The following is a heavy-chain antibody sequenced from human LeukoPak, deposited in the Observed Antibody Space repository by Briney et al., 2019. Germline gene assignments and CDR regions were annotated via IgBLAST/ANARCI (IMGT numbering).Heavy chain of an antibody. CDR2: IYHNGTP. CDR3: ATAPILRGEGGEHYKYGMDV. D-gene: IGHD2-2*02. CDR1: VCTISSGNW. J-gene: IGHJ6*02. Sequence: PSESLTLTCAVSVCTISSGNWWCWVRPSPRKGLEWIGEIYHNGTPNYHPSLKSRVTISADTFKNHFSLKLTSVTAADTAVYYCATAPILRGEGGEHYKYGMDVWGQGTTVIVSS. V-gene: IGHV4-4*02.